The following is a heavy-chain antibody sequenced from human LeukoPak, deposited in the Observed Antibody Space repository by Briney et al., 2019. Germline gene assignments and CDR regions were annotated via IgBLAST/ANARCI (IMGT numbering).Heavy chain of an antibody. D-gene: IGHD6-13*01. CDR1: GFTFTDYW. Sequence: GGSLRLSCAVSGFTFTDYWMNWVRQAPGEELEWVASIRQDGSEKTYVDSVKGRFTISRDNTKNSLSLQLNSLRVEDTAVYYCARDGTAAGLYFDLWGQGTLVTVSS. J-gene: IGHJ4*01. CDR3: ARDGTAAGLYFDL. V-gene: IGHV3-7*01. CDR2: IRQDGSEK.